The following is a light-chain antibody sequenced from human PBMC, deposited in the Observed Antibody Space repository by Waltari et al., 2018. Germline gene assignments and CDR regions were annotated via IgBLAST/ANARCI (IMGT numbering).Light chain of an antibody. CDR2: GAS. CDR3: QHCLRLPVT. Sequence: EIVLTQSPGTLSLSLGERATVSCRASQSVSRALAWYQQKPGHAPSLLFYGASTRATGIPDMFSGSGCGTDFSLTISRLEPDYFAVYYCQHCLRLPVTFGQGTTVEI. CDR1: QSVSRA. J-gene: IGKJ1*01. V-gene: IGKV3-20*01.